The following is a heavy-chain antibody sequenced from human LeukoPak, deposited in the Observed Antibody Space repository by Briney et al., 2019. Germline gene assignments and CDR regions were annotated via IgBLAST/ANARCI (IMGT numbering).Heavy chain of an antibody. CDR2: INQDGSEK. V-gene: IGHV3-7*05. J-gene: IGHJ5*02. CDR3: ARETYRLDP. CDR1: GFTFSSYW. Sequence: GGSLRLSCAVPGFTFSSYWMSWVRQAPGKGLGWVANINQDGSEKHYVDSVKGRFTISRDNAKKSLYLQMNSLRAENTAVYFCARETYRLDPWGQGTLVTVSS. D-gene: IGHD2-2*01.